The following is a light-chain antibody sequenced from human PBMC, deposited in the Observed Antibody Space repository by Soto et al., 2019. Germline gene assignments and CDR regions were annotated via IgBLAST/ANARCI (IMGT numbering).Light chain of an antibody. J-gene: IGKJ4*01. Sequence: EIVLTQSPATLSLSPGDRATLSCRASQSVSSYLAWYQQKPGQAPRLLIYDASNRAAGLPARFSGSGSGTDFTLTITSLEPEDFAVYYCQQRSTWPSTFGGGTKVEIK. CDR3: QQRSTWPST. CDR1: QSVSSY. CDR2: DAS. V-gene: IGKV3-11*01.